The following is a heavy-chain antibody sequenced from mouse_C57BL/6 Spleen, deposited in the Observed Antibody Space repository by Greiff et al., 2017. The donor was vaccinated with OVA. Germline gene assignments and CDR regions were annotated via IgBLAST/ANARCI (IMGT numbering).Heavy chain of an antibody. CDR2: IDPENGDT. Sequence: VQLQQSGAELVRPGASVKLSCTASGFNIKDDYMHWVKQRPEQGLEWIGWIDPENGDTEYASQFQGKATITADTSSNTAYLQLSSLTSEDPAVYYYTTDYYGTWFAYWGQGTLVTVSA. D-gene: IGHD1-1*01. V-gene: IGHV14-4*01. J-gene: IGHJ3*01. CDR1: GFNIKDDY. CDR3: TTDYYGTWFAY.